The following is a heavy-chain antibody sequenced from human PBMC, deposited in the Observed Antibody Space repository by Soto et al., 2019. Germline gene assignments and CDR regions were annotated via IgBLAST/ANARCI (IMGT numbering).Heavy chain of an antibody. CDR2: VHHSWGS. Sequence: QVQLQESGPGLVKPSETLSLSCTVSGGSISSYYWSWFRQSPGKRMEWIGYVHHSWGSSYNPSLQSRVATSLDTSKRQFSLKVTSVTATDTAVYYCARQGFGPRHGLVDVWGQGTTVTVSS. V-gene: IGHV4-59*08. D-gene: IGHD3-10*01. J-gene: IGHJ6*02. CDR1: GGSISSYY. CDR3: ARQGFGPRHGLVDV.